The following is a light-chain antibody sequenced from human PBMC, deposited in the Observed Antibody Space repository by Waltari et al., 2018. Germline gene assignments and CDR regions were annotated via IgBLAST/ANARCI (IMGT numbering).Light chain of an antibody. V-gene: IGLV2-23*01. CDR2: EDS. CDR3: CSYAAGGSSVL. J-gene: IGLJ2*01. CDR1: SSDVGSYNL. Sequence: QSALTQPASVSGSPGQSITISCTGTSSDVGSYNLVSWYQQHPGKVPKLMIYEDSKRPSGLSNRFPGSKSGNTASLTISGLQAEDEADYYCCSYAAGGSSVLFGGGTKLTVL.